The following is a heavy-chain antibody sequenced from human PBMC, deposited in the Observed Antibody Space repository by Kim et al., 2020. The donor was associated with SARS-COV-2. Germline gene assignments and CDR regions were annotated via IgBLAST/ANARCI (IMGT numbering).Heavy chain of an antibody. V-gene: IGHV3-7*01. D-gene: IGHD2-15*01. CDR3: AAIDTVQVPGGI. Sequence: YGDSVKGRFTMSRDNAKISLYLQMSRLRTEDTAMYYCAAIDTVQVPGGIWGQGTLVTVSS. J-gene: IGHJ4*02.